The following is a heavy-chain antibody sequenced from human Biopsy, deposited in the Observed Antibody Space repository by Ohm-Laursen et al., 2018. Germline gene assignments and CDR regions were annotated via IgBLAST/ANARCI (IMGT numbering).Heavy chain of an antibody. V-gene: IGHV4-59*01. CDR2: VFYTGST. CDR1: GDSISSNY. D-gene: IGHD2/OR15-2a*01. Sequence: GTLSLTCTVSGDSISSNYWSWIRQPPGKGLEWIGYVFYTGSTDYNPSLQSRVTISVDTSKNQLSLRLNSVTAADTAVYYCARATNSTGWPYYYFYGMDAWGQGTTVTVSS. J-gene: IGHJ6*02. CDR3: ARATNSTGWPYYYFYGMDA.